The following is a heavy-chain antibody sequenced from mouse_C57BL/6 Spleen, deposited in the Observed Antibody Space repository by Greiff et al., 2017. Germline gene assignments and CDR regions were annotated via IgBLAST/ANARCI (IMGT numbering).Heavy chain of an antibody. Sequence: VQLVESGPELVKPGASVKISCKASGYAFSSSWMNWVKQRPGKGLEWIGRIYPGDGDTNYNGKFKGKATLTADKSSSTAYMQLSSLTSEDSAVYFCARRGGNYYFDYWGQGTTLTVSS. D-gene: IGHD2-1*01. CDR1: GYAFSSSW. CDR2: IYPGDGDT. V-gene: IGHV1-82*01. CDR3: ARRGGNYYFDY. J-gene: IGHJ2*01.